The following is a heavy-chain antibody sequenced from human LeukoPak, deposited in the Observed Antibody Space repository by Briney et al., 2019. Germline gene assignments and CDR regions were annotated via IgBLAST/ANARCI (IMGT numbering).Heavy chain of an antibody. D-gene: IGHD3-10*01. CDR1: GFTFSSYA. CDR3: ARDRGSGSYYKPLDY. CDR2: ISGSGGST. J-gene: IGHJ4*02. V-gene: IGHV3-23*01. Sequence: GGSLRLSCAASGFTFSSYAMSWVRQAPGKGLEWVSAISGSGGSTYYADSVKGRFTISRDNAKNSLYLQMNSLRAEDTAVYYCARDRGSGSYYKPLDYWGQGTLVTVSS.